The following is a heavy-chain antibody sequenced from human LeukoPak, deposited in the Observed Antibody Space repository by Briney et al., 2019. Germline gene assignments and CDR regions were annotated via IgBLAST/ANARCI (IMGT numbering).Heavy chain of an antibody. D-gene: IGHD6-13*01. J-gene: IGHJ5*02. CDR1: GLTFNTYA. CDR2: ISYDGSNK. Sequence: RPGGSLRFSCAASGLTFNTYALHGVGQAPGKGLDGGAVISYDGSNKYYADSVKGRFTISRDNSKNTLYLQMNSLRAEDTAVYYCPKDQGSSWYFPWLDPWGQGTLVTVSS. CDR3: PKDQGSSWYFPWLDP. V-gene: IGHV3-30*18.